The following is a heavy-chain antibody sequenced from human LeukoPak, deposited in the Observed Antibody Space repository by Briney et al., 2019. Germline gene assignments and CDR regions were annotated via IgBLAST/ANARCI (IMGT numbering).Heavy chain of an antibody. D-gene: IGHD3-9*01. J-gene: IGHJ4*02. V-gene: IGHV4-34*01. CDR1: GGSFSGYY. CDR3: ARGAVPYYDILTGYPFDY. CDR2: INHSGST. Sequence: PSETLSLTCAVYGGSFSGYYWSWIRQPPGKGLEWIGEINHSGSTNYNPSLKSRVTISVDTSKNQFSLKLSSVTAADTAVYYCARGAVPYYDILTGYPFDYWGQGTLVTVSP.